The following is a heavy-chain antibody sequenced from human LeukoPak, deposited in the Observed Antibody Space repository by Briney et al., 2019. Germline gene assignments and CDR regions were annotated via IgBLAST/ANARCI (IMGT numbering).Heavy chain of an antibody. CDR3: ARLRYSGSYYHIDY. CDR2: IYYSGST. CDR1: GGSISSYY. J-gene: IGHJ4*02. D-gene: IGHD1-26*01. Sequence: SETLSLTCTVSGGSISSYYWNWIRQPPGKGLEWIGYIYYSGSTNYNPSLKSRVTISVDTTKNQFSRKLSSVTAAHRALYYCARLRYSGSYYHIDYWGQGTLVTVSS. V-gene: IGHV4-59*08.